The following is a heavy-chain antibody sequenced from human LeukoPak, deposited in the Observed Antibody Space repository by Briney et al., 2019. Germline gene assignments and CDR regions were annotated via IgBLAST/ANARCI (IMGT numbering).Heavy chain of an antibody. V-gene: IGHV1-69*01. CDR1: GGTFSSYA. J-gene: IGHJ6*03. CDR3: ARGPLYYYYYYYMDV. CDR2: IIPIFGTA. Sequence: SVKVSCKASGGTFSSYAISWVRQAPGQGLEWMGGIIPIFGTANYAQKFQGRVTITADESTSTAYMELSSLRSEDTAVYYCARGPLYYYYYYYMDVWGKGTTVTVSS.